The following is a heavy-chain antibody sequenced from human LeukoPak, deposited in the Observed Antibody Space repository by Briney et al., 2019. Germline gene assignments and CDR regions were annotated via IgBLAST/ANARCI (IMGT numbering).Heavy chain of an antibody. CDR1: GFTFDDYG. CDR3: ARGRYYDSSGYYPVFDY. J-gene: IGHJ4*02. V-gene: IGHV3-20*04. Sequence: PGGSLRLSCAASGFTFDDYGMSWVRQAPGKGLEWVSGINWNGGSTGYADSVKGRFTISRDNAKNSLYLQTNSLRAEDTALYYCARGRYYDSSGYYPVFDYWGQGTLVTVSS. D-gene: IGHD3-22*01. CDR2: INWNGGST.